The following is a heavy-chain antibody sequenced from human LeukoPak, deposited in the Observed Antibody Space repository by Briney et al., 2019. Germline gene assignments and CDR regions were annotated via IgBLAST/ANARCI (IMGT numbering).Heavy chain of an antibody. Sequence: GASVKVSCKASGYTFTSYGISWVRQAPGQGLEWMGWISAYNGNTNYAQKLQGRVTMTTDTSTSTAYKELRSLRSDDTAVYYWARANYYDSSGYSGYGGQGTLVTVSS. CDR3: ARANYYDSSGYSGY. CDR2: ISAYNGNT. D-gene: IGHD3-22*01. CDR1: GYTFTSYG. V-gene: IGHV1-18*01. J-gene: IGHJ4*02.